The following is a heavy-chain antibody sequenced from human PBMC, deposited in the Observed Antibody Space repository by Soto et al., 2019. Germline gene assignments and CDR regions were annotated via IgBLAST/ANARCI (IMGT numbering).Heavy chain of an antibody. CDR1: GGSFSGYY. V-gene: IGHV4-34*01. D-gene: IGHD2-21*02. CDR2: INHSGST. CDR3: ARGGGLS. Sequence: PSETLSITCAVYGGSFSGYYWSWIRQPPGKGLEWIGEINHSGSTNYNPSLKSRVTISVDTSKNQFSLKLSSVNAADTAVYYCARGGGLSWGQGTLVTAPQ. J-gene: IGHJ4*02.